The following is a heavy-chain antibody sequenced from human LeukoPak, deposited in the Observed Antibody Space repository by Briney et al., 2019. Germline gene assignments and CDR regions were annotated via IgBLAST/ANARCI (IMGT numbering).Heavy chain of an antibody. D-gene: IGHD3-3*01. J-gene: IGHJ3*02. CDR1: GYTFTSYG. CDR3: ARERSRYYDFWSKDAFDI. Sequence: ASVKVSCKASGYTFTSYGISWERQAPGQGLEWMGWISAYNGNTNYAQKLQGRVTMTTDTSTSTAYMELSSLRSEDTAVYYCARERSRYYDFWSKDAFDIWGQGTMVTVSS. V-gene: IGHV1-18*01. CDR2: ISAYNGNT.